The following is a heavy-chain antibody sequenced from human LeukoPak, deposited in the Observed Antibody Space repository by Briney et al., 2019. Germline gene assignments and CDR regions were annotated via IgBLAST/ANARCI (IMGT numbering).Heavy chain of an antibody. J-gene: IGHJ3*02. D-gene: IGHD2-21*01. CDR2: INHSGGT. CDR1: GGSFSGYY. V-gene: IGHV4-34*01. Sequence: SETLSLTCAVYGGSFSGYYWSWIRQPPGKGLEWIGEINHSGGTNYNPSLKSRVTISVDTSKNQFSLKLSSVTAADTAVYYCARAHLWRGAFDIWGQGTMVTVSS. CDR3: ARAHLWRGAFDI.